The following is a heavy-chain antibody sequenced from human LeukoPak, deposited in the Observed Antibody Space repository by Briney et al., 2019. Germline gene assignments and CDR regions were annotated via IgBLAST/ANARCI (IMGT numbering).Heavy chain of an antibody. CDR2: IYYSGST. V-gene: IGHV4-39*01. D-gene: IGHD3-22*01. Sequence: SETLSLTCTVSGGSISSGNFYWGWIRQSPGKGLEWIGIIYYSGSTNYNPSLKSRVTISVDTSKNQFSLKLSSVTAADTAVYYCARQNYYDSSGFDPWGQGTLVTVSS. CDR3: ARQNYYDSSGFDP. J-gene: IGHJ5*02. CDR1: GGSISSGNFY.